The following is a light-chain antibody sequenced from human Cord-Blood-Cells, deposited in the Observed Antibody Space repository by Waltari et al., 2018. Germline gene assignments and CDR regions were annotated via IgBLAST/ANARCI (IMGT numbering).Light chain of an antibody. CDR3: QQRSNWPPG. V-gene: IGKV3-11*01. Sequence: EIVLTQSPAPLSLSPGERATISCRASQSVSSYLAWYQQKPGQAPRLLIYDASNRATGIPARFSGSGSGTDFTLTISSLEPEDFAVYYCQQRSNWPPGFGQGTRLEIK. CDR2: DAS. J-gene: IGKJ5*01. CDR1: QSVSSY.